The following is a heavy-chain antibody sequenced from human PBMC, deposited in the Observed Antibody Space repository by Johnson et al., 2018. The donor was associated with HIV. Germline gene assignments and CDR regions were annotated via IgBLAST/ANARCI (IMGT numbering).Heavy chain of an antibody. CDR1: GFSFEDHD. V-gene: IGHV3-20*04. J-gene: IGHJ3*02. Sequence: VQLVESGGGVVRPGGSLRLSCAASGFSFEDHDMSWVRQVPGKGLAWVSGINWNGGSTGYADSVKGRFSISRDNAKKSLYLRMNSLRAEDTALYYCARDLWGVGAFDSWGQGKMVTVSS. CDR2: INWNGGST. D-gene: IGHD2-21*01. CDR3: ARDLWGVGAFDS.